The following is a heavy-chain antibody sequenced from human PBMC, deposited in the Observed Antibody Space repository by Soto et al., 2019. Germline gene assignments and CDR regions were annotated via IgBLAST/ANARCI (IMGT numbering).Heavy chain of an antibody. CDR1: EFTFSGSA. V-gene: IGHV3-73*01. CDR2: IRSKANSYAT. J-gene: IGHJ6*02. D-gene: IGHD1-1*01. Sequence: GGSLRLSCAASEFTFSGSAMHWVRQASGKGLEWVGRIRSKANSYATAYAASVKGRFTISRDDSKNTAYLQMNSLKTEDTAVYYCTRHQLELRASMDVWGQGTTVTVSS. CDR3: TRHQLELRASMDV.